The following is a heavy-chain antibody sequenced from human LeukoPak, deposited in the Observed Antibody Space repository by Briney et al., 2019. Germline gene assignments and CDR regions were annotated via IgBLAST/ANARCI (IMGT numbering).Heavy chain of an antibody. CDR1: GYTFTNYY. Sequence: ASVKVSCKTSGYTFTNYYLHWVRQAPGQGLEWMGMISPSGGSTGYPQKFQGRVTMTRDTSTSTVYMELSSLRSEDTAVYFCARDGVAGTYYFDYWGQGTLVTVSS. CDR2: ISPSGGST. D-gene: IGHD6-19*01. J-gene: IGHJ4*02. CDR3: ARDGVAGTYYFDY. V-gene: IGHV1-46*01.